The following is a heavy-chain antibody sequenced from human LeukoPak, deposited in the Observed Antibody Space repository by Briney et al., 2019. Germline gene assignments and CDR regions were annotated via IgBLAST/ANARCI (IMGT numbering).Heavy chain of an antibody. CDR2: INPSGGST. D-gene: IGHD7-27*01. CDR1: GYTFTRYY. J-gene: IGHJ5*02. CDR3: ARVAPWGFWFDP. Sequence: ASVKVSCKASGYTFTRYYMHWVRQAPGQGLEWMGIINPSGGSTSYAQKFQGRVTMTRDTSTSTVYMELSSLRSEDTAVYYCARVAPWGFWFDPWAREPWSPSPQ. V-gene: IGHV1-46*01.